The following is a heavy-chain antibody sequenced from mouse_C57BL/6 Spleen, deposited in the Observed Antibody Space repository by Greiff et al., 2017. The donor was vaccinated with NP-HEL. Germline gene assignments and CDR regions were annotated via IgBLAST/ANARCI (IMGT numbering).Heavy chain of an antibody. CDR1: GYTFTSYG. CDR3: ERAGDMVTTARDFDY. V-gene: IGHV1-81*01. Sequence: QVQLQQSGAELARPGASVKLSYKASGYTFTSYGISWVKQRTGQGLEWIGEIYPRSGNTYYNEKFKGKATLTADKSSSTAYMEVSSLKAEDSAVYFCERAGDMVTTARDFDYWGQGTTLTVSS. D-gene: IGHD2-2*01. J-gene: IGHJ2*01. CDR2: IYPRSGNT.